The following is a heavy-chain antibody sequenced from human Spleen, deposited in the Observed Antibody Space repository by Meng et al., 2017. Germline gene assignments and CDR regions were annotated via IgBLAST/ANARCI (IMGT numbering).Heavy chain of an antibody. CDR2: VDPRSGDT. J-gene: IGHJ4*02. CDR1: GYPFTAYW. V-gene: IGHV1-2*06. CDR3: VRDEDISAAGKLFGDY. D-gene: IGHD6-13*01. Sequence: QGLLVECWDEWKNPGASGEVSCTPSGYPFTAYWLHWVRQAPGQGLDWMGRVDPRSGDTQYAQKFQGRVTMTRVTSISTTYMELSRLRSDDTAVYYCVRDEDISAAGKLFGDYWGQGTLVTVSS.